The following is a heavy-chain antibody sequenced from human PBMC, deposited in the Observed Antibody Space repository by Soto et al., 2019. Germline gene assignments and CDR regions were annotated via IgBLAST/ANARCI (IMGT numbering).Heavy chain of an antibody. CDR1: GGSISTYY. D-gene: IGHD1-26*01. CDR2: IYYSGST. V-gene: IGHV4-59*01. CDR3: ARAAGSYLNFFDS. J-gene: IGHJ4*02. Sequence: SETLSLTCTVSGGSISTYYWSWIRQPPGKGLEWIGYIYYSGSTNYNPSLKSRVTISVDTSKNQFSLKLSSVTAADTAVFYCARAAGSYLNFFDSWGLGTLVTVSS.